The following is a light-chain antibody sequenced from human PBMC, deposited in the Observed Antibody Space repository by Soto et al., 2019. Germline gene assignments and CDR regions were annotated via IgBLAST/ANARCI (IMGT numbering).Light chain of an antibody. CDR3: QQYGSSPET. J-gene: IGKJ1*01. CDR2: GAS. CDR1: QSVSSSY. V-gene: IGKV3-20*01. Sequence: EIVLTQSPGTLSLSPGERATLSCRASQSVSSSYLAWYQQKPGQAPRLLIYGASSRATGIPDRCSGSGSGTDFTLNISRLEPEDFAVYYCQQYGSSPETFGQGPKVEI.